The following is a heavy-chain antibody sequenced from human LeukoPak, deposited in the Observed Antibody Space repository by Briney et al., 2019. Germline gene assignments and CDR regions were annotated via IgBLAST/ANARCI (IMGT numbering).Heavy chain of an antibody. Sequence: PSETLSLTCTVSGGSISPYYWSWIRQPPGKGLEWIGYIYYSWTTHYNPSLESRVTMSVDTSKNPSSLTLSSVTAADTAVYYCATHYDVLTGYAAAAFDIWGQGTMVTVSS. J-gene: IGHJ3*02. V-gene: IGHV4-59*08. D-gene: IGHD3-9*01. CDR3: ATHYDVLTGYAAAAFDI. CDR1: GGSISPYY. CDR2: IYYSWTT.